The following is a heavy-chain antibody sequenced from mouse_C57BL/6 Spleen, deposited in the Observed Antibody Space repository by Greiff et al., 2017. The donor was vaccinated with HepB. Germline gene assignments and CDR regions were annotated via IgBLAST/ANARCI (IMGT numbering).Heavy chain of an antibody. CDR1: GYTFTSYG. D-gene: IGHD2-3*01. Sequence: QVQLQQSGAELARPGASVKLSCKASGYTFTSYGISWVKQRTGQGLEWIGEIYPRSGNTYYNEKFKGKATLTADKSSSTAYMELRSLTSEDSAVYFCARKDGYYGYWGKGTTLTVSS. CDR3: ARKDGYYGY. CDR2: IYPRSGNT. J-gene: IGHJ2*01. V-gene: IGHV1-81*01.